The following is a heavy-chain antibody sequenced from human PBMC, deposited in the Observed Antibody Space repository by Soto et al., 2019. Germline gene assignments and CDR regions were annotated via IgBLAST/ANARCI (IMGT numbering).Heavy chain of an antibody. CDR3: ARTGVVPAAMDV. V-gene: IGHV1-69*13. CDR2: IIPIFGTA. Sequence: WASVKVSCKASGGTFSSYAISWVRQAPGQGLEGMGGIIPIFGTANYAQKFQGRVTITADESTSTAYMELSSLRSEDTAVYYCARTGVVPAAMDVWGQGTTVTVSS. J-gene: IGHJ6*02. CDR1: GGTFSSYA. D-gene: IGHD2-2*01.